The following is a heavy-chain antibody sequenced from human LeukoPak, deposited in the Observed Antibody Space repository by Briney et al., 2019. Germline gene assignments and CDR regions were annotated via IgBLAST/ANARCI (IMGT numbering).Heavy chain of an antibody. CDR2: IYYSGSP. D-gene: IGHD2-8*01. J-gene: IGHJ6*02. V-gene: IGHV4-59*08. CDR3: VGGYCTNGVCPYRASLYYGMDV. Sequence: SETLSLTCTVSGGSISSYYWSWIRQPPGKGLEWIGYIYYSGSPNYNPPLRSRVTISLDTSKNQFPLKLSSVTAADTAVYYCVGGYCTNGVCPYRASLYYGMDVWGQGTTVTVSS. CDR1: GGSISSYY.